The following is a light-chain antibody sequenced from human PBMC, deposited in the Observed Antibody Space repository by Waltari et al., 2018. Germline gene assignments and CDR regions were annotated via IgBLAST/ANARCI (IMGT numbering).Light chain of an antibody. V-gene: IGKV1-39*01. J-gene: IGKJ1*01. CDR2: SAS. CDR3: QQTLHAPWT. Sequence: IQVIQSPSSLSASVGDRVTITCRPSQGISDYLNWYQQKSGSAPKLLIYSASTLNRGVPSRFSGTESGTYFTLTIDGLQPDDFATYFCQQTLHAPWTFGQGTRVEV. CDR1: QGISDY.